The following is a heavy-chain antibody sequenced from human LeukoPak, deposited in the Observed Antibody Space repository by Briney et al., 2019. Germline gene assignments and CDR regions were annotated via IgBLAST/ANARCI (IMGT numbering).Heavy chain of an antibody. CDR2: ITRGDSK. V-gene: IGHV3-23*01. Sequence: GGSLRLSCAASGFTFSSYTISWARQAPGKGLEWISSITRGDSKYYAESVKGRFTISRDNSKNTLYLQMNSLRAEDTAVYYCAKSGERRELLPYFDYWGQGTLVTVSS. D-gene: IGHD1-26*01. CDR1: GFTFSSYT. CDR3: AKSGERRELLPYFDY. J-gene: IGHJ4*02.